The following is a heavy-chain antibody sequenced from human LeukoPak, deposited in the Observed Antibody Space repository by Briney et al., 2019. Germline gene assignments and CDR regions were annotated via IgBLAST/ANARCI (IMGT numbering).Heavy chain of an antibody. CDR1: GFTFGNSW. CDR2: INVDGSIT. V-gene: IGHV3-74*01. D-gene: IGHD1-14*01. J-gene: IGHJ3*01. Sequence: GGSLRLSCAASGFTFGNSWVHWVRQAPGKGLVWVSLINVDGSITTYADSVKGRFTISRDNARNTVSLQMNSLTTEDTAVYYCVVVVEPPDSDGFDVWGQGTMITVSS. CDR3: VVVVEPPDSDGFDV.